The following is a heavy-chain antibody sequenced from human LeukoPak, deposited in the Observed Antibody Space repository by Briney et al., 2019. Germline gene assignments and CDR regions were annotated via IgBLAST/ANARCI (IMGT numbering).Heavy chain of an antibody. CDR3: ARARGYYYDSSGYYHTSILDY. CDR1: GGSISSGGYY. Sequence: SQTLSLTCTVSGGSISSGGYYWGWIRQHPGKGLEWIGYIYYSGSTYYNPSLKSRVTISVDTSKNQFSLKLSSVTAADTAVYYCARARGYYYDSSGYYHTSILDYWGQGTLVTVSS. J-gene: IGHJ4*02. V-gene: IGHV4-31*03. D-gene: IGHD3-22*01. CDR2: IYYSGST.